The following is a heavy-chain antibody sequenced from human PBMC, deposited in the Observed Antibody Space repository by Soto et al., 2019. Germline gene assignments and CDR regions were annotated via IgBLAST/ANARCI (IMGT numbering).Heavy chain of an antibody. D-gene: IGHD6-19*01. Sequence: GESLKISGKGSGYTFTNHWIAWVRQMPGKGLEWMGIVNPSDSDTRYSPSFQGQVTISADKSISRAYLQWSSLKASDTAIYYCARPDSNGWYDYWGQGSLVTVSS. J-gene: IGHJ4*02. V-gene: IGHV5-51*01. CDR2: VNPSDSDT. CDR1: GYTFTNHW. CDR3: ARPDSNGWYDY.